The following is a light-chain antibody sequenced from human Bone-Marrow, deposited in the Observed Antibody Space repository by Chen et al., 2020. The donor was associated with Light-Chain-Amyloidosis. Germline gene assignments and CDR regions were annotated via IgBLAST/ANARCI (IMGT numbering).Light chain of an antibody. Sequence: EIVLTQSPGTLSLSPGDGANLSCRASQTISSNYLTWYQQKFGQAPRLLIYGSSSRVTVIPDKFTGGGSGTDFTLTLNRLEPEDIAMWYSRQYGTSPLAFGGGTKVEIK. CDR2: GSS. CDR3: RQYGTSPLA. V-gene: IGKV3-20*01. CDR1: QTISSNY. J-gene: IGKJ4*01.